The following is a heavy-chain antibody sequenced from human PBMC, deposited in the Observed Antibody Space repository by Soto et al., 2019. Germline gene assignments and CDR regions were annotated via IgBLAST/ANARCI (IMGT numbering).Heavy chain of an antibody. CDR3: ARVGTVSMDV. V-gene: IGHV3-21*01. CDR2: ISSSSSYI. Sequence: GGSLRLSCAASGFTFSSYSMNWVRQAPGKGLEWVSSISSSSSYIYYADSVKGQFTISRDNAKNSLYLQMNSLRAEDTAVYYCARVGTVSMDVWGQGTTVTVSS. CDR1: GFTFSSYS. D-gene: IGHD4-17*01. J-gene: IGHJ6*02.